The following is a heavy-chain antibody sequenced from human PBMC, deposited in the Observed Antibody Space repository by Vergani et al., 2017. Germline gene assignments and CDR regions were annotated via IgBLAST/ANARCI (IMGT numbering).Heavy chain of an antibody. CDR3: ARGQYYDILTGYLV. CDR2: ISPIFGTA. V-gene: IGHV1-69*01. CDR1: GGTFSSYA. Sequence: QVQLVQSGAEVKKPGSSVKVSCKASGGTFSSYAISWVRQAPGQGREWMGGISPIFGTANYAQKFQGRVTITADESTSTAYMELSSLRSEDTAVYYCARGQYYDILTGYLVWGEGTLVTVSS. D-gene: IGHD3-9*01. J-gene: IGHJ4*02.